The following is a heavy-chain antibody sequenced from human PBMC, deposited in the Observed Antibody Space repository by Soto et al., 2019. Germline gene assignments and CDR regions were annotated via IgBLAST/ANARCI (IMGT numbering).Heavy chain of an antibody. D-gene: IGHD5-12*01. CDR2: IYYSGST. J-gene: IGHJ5*02. CDR1: GGSIRSYY. V-gene: IGHV4-59*01. CDR3: ARVAGDGYNYNNWFDP. Sequence: PSETLSLTCTVSGGSIRSYYWSWIRQPPGKGLEWIGYIYYSGSTNYNPSLKSRVTILVDMSKNQFSLKLSSVTAADTAVYYCARVAGDGYNYNNWFDPWGQGTLVTVS.